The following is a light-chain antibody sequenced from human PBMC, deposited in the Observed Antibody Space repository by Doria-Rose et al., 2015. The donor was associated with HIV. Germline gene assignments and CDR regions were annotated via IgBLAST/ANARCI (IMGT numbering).Light chain of an antibody. CDR2: DGS. CDR1: QSFSSTY. V-gene: IGKV3-20*01. Sequence: TQSPGTLSLSPGERATPSCRASQSFSSTYLAWYQQTPGQAPSLLIYDGSTRATGIPDRFSVSGSGTDFTLTINRLEPEDFALYYCHQYGTSWTFGQGTKVEI. J-gene: IGKJ1*01. CDR3: HQYGTSWT.